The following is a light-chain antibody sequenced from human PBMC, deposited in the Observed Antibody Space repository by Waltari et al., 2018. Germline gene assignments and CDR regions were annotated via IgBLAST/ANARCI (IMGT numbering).Light chain of an antibody. CDR2: GTS. CDR1: HSVSRTY. J-gene: IGKJ1*01. Sequence: EVVLTQSPGTLSLSPGERATFSCRASHSVSRTYFAWYQQKPGRAPRLLIHGTSNRANGIPERFSGSVSETDFTRTIDRLEPEDFAAYYCQQYGGSVWTFGQGTKVEVK. CDR3: QQYGGSVWT. V-gene: IGKV3-20*01.